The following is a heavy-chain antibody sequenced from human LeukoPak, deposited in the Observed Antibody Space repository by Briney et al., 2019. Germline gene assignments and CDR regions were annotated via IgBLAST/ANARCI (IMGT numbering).Heavy chain of an antibody. CDR3: ARNLGYSEFDY. J-gene: IGHJ4*02. CDR2: IYYSGST. D-gene: IGHD3-16*01. Sequence: SETLSLTCTVSGGSISSHYWSWIRQPPGKGLEWIGYIYYSGSTNYNPSLKSRVTISVDTSKNQFSLKLSSVTAADTAVYYCARNLGYSEFDYWGQGTLVTVSS. V-gene: IGHV4-59*11. CDR1: GGSISSHY.